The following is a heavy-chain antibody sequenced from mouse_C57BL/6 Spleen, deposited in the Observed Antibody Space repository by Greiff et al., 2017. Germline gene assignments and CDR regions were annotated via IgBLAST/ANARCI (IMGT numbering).Heavy chain of an antibody. CDR2: ISDGGSYT. V-gene: IGHV5-4*01. D-gene: IGHD3-2*02. Sequence: EVKVVESGGGLVKPGGSLKLSCAASGFTFSSYAMSWVRQTPEKRLEWVATISDGGSYTYYPDNVKGRFTISRDNAKNNLKSEDTAMYYCARDRAAQATFDYWGQGTTLTVSS. CDR3: ARDRAAQATFDY. J-gene: IGHJ2*01. CDR1: GFTFSSYA.